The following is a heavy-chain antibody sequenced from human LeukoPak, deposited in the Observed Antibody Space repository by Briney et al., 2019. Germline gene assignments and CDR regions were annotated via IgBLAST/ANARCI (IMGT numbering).Heavy chain of an antibody. Sequence: GGSLRLSCAASGFTFSSYGMNWVRQAPGKGLEWVSTIRNSGSSTSYADSVKGRFTISRDNSKNTLYLQMNSLRAEDTAVYYCAKSGLNRFDYWGQGTLVTVSS. D-gene: IGHD2-15*01. J-gene: IGHJ4*02. CDR3: AKSGLNRFDY. CDR2: IRNSGSST. V-gene: IGHV3-23*01. CDR1: GFTFSSYG.